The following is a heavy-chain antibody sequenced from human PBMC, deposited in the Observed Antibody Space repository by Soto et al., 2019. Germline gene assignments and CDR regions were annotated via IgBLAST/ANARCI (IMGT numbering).Heavy chain of an antibody. CDR1: GGSISNYY. D-gene: IGHD3-10*01. CDR2: IYYSGNT. J-gene: IGHJ3*02. CDR3: ARVRQGTAGAFDI. V-gene: IGHV4-59*01. Sequence: SETLSLTCSVSGGSISNYYWSWIRQPPGEGLEWIGDIYYSGNTNYRPSLKSRITMSVDTSKNQFSLKVRSVTAADTAVYYCARVRQGTAGAFDIWGQGTMVTVSS.